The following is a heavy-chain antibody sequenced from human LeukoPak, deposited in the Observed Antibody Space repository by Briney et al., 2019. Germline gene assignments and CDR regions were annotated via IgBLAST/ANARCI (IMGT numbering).Heavy chain of an antibody. CDR1: GGSISSSSYY. Sequence: SETLSLTCTVSGGSISSSSYYWGWMRQPPGKGLEWIGSIYYSGSTYYNPSLKSRVTISVDTSKNQFSLKLSSVTAGDTAVYYCAIVVGLEWLLGDLFDPWGQGTLVSVSS. CDR3: AIVVGLEWLLGDLFDP. D-gene: IGHD3-3*01. V-gene: IGHV4-39*07. CDR2: IYYSGST. J-gene: IGHJ5*02.